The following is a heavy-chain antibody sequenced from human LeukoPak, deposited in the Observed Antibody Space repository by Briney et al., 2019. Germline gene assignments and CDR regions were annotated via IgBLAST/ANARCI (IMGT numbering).Heavy chain of an antibody. D-gene: IGHD5/OR15-5a*01. Sequence: GGSLRLSCAASGFTFSSYSMNWVRQAQGKGLEWVSYISSSSSTIYYADSVKGRFTISRDNAKNSLYLQMNSLRAEDTAVYYCARDLRFGGQGTLVTVSS. CDR3: ARDLRF. CDR2: ISSSSSTI. CDR1: GFTFSSYS. J-gene: IGHJ4*02. V-gene: IGHV3-48*01.